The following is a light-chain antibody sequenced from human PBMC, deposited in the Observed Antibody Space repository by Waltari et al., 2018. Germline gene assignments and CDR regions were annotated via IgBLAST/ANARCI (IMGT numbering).Light chain of an antibody. V-gene: IGKV1-5*03. CDR1: QSISNW. Sequence: DIQMTQSPSSLSASVGDRVPITCRPSQSISNWLAWYQQKPGKAPILLIYKASILKSGVPSRFSGSGSGTQFTLTISSLQPGDFATYYCQQYNTYSSFGQGTKLEIK. J-gene: IGKJ2*01. CDR3: QQYNTYSS. CDR2: KAS.